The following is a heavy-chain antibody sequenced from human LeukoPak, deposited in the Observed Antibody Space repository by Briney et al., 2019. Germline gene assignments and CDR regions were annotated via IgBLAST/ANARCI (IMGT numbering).Heavy chain of an antibody. V-gene: IGHV3-48*02. J-gene: IGHJ4*02. CDR2: ITASGTAM. D-gene: IGHD1-26*01. CDR1: GFTFSSYS. Sequence: GGSLRLSCAASGFTFSSYSMNWVRQAPGKGLEWVSHITASGTAMFYADSVKGRFTISRDNAKNSLYSQMNSLRDEDTAVYYCASSGSYRFGYWGQGTLVTVSS. CDR3: ASSGSYRFGY.